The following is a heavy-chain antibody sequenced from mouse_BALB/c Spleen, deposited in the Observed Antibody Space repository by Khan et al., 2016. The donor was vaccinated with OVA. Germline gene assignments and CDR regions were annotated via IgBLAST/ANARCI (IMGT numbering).Heavy chain of an antibody. CDR3: AREEALYHFDH. V-gene: IGHV1S132*01. J-gene: IGHJ2*01. CDR2: IYPGTDNT. D-gene: IGHD3-2*02. Sequence: VELVESGAELVRPGASVKLSCKTSGYIFTSYWIHWVKQRSGQGLEWIARIYPGTDNTYYNEKFKDKATLTADKSSSTAYMQLSSLKSEDSDVYVCAREEALYHFDHWGQGTTLTVSS. CDR1: GYIFTSYW.